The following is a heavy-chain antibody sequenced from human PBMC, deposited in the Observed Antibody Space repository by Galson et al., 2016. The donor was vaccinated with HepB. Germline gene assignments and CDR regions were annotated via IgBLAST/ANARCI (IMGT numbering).Heavy chain of an antibody. J-gene: IGHJ3*02. V-gene: IGHV3-30*18. CDR2: ISYDGSNK. Sequence: LRLSCAPSGFTFNTYGMHWVRQAPGKGLEWVALISYDGSNKYHADSVRGRFTISRDDSKNTLSLQMNSLRAEDTAIYYCAKDNGLFRFDIWGQGTMVTVSS. D-gene: IGHD3-22*01. CDR1: GFTFNTYG. CDR3: AKDNGLFRFDI.